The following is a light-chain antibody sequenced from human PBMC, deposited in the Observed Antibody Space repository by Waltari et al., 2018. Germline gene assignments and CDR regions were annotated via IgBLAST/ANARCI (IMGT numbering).Light chain of an antibody. CDR3: QVWDSSSDHPV. J-gene: IGLJ2*01. CDR2: YDS. Sequence: SYVLTQPPSVSVAPGKTARITCGGNNIGSKSVHWYQQKPGQAPVMVIDYDSDRPSGIPERFSGSNSGNTATLTISRVEAGDEADYYCQVWDSSSDHPVFGGGTKLTVL. CDR1: NIGSKS. V-gene: IGLV3-21*04.